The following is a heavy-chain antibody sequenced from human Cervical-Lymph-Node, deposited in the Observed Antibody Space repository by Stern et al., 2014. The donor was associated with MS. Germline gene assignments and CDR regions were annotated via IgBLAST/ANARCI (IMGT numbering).Heavy chain of an antibody. V-gene: IGHV3-30*01. J-gene: IGHJ4*02. CDR1: GFTFSSYA. CDR3: ARESGSYLIFDY. Sequence: VQLVESGGGVVQPGRSLRLSCAASGFTFSSYAMHWVRQAPGKGLEWVAVISYDGSNKYYADSVKGRFTISRDNSKNTLYLQMNSLRAEDTAVYYCARESGSYLIFDYWGQGTLVTVSS. CDR2: ISYDGSNK. D-gene: IGHD1-26*01.